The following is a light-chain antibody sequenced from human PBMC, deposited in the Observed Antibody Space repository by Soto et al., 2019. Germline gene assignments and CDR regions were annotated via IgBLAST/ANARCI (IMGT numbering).Light chain of an antibody. CDR1: SSNIGNNY. CDR2: DNN. V-gene: IGLV1-51*01. Sequence: QSVLTQPPSVSAAPGQKVTISFSGSSSNIGNNYVSWYQHLPGTAPKLLIYDNNERPSGIPDRFSGSKSGTSATLGITGLQTGDEADYYCGTWDTSLSAVVFGGGTKRTVL. J-gene: IGLJ2*01. CDR3: GTWDTSLSAVV.